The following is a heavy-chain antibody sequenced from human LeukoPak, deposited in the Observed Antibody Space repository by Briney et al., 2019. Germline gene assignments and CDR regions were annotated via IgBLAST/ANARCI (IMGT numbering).Heavy chain of an antibody. CDR3: AKSATQYQLLRRYFQH. J-gene: IGHJ1*01. Sequence: PGGSLRLSCAASGFTFSSYAMHWVRQAPGKGLEWVAVISYDGSNKYYADSVKGRFTISRDNSKNTLYLQMNSLRAEDTAVYYCAKSATQYQLLRRYFQHWGQGTLVTVSS. CDR2: ISYDGSNK. D-gene: IGHD2-2*01. CDR1: GFTFSSYA. V-gene: IGHV3-30-3*02.